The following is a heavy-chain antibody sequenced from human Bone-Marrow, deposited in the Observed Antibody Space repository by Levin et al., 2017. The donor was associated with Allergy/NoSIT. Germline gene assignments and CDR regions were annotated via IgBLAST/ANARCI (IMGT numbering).Heavy chain of an antibody. V-gene: IGHV3-30*03. CDR3: ASSFGDVDDYGMDG. D-gene: IGHD3-10*01. J-gene: IGHJ6*02. Sequence: GGSLRLSCAASGFTFSHYGIHWVRQAPGKGLEWVALISYDGSKKNYGDSVKGRFTISRDNSKNTLYLQMNSLTVEDSAVYYCASSFGDVDDYGMDGWGQGTTVTVSS. CDR1: GFTFSHYG. CDR2: ISYDGSKK.